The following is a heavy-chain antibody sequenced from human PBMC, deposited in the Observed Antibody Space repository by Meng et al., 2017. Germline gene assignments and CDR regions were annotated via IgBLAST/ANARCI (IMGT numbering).Heavy chain of an antibody. V-gene: IGHV7-4-1*02. D-gene: IGHD2-15*01. Sequence: HVKLCQSVSELKNLWDSGNVSCKAAGYTFTSYAMNWVRQAPGQGLEWMGWINTNTGNPTYAQGFTGRFVLSLDTSVSTAYLQISSLKAEDTAVYYCARLVAGTFGQLFDPWGQGTLVTVSS. CDR3: ARLVAGTFGQLFDP. CDR2: INTNTGNP. J-gene: IGHJ5*02. CDR1: GYTFTSYA.